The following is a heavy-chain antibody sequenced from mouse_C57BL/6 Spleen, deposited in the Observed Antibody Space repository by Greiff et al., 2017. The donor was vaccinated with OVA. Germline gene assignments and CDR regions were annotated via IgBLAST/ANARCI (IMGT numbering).Heavy chain of an antibody. CDR2: IDPSDSYT. CDR3: ARGSGYVWDY. CDR1: GYTFTSYW. Sequence: VQLQQPGAELVKPGASVKLSCKASGYTFTSYWMQWVKQRPGQGLEWIGEIDPSDSYTNYNQKFKGKATLTVDTSSSTAYMQLSSLTSEDSAVYYCARGSGYVWDYWGQGTTLTVSS. D-gene: IGHD3-2*02. V-gene: IGHV1-50*01. J-gene: IGHJ2*01.